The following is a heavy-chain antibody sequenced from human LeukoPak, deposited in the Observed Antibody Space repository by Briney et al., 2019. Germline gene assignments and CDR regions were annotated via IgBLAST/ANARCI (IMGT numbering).Heavy chain of an antibody. Sequence: SETLSLTCTVSGGSISSSSYYWGWTRQPPGTGVEWIRCIYYSGSTYYNPSLTSRVTLSVDTSKNQFSLKLSSVTAADTAVYYCARGGYRYDYSYYWGQGTLVTVSS. CDR1: GGSISSSSYY. D-gene: IGHD5-18*01. CDR3: ARGGYRYDYSYY. J-gene: IGHJ4*02. V-gene: IGHV4-39*01. CDR2: IYYSGST.